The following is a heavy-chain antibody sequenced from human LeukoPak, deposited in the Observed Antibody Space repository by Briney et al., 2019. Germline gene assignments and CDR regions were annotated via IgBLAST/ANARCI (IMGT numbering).Heavy chain of an antibody. Sequence: GGSLRLSCAASGFTFSSYTMHWVRQAPGKGLEWVALISYDGSNKYYADSVKGRFTISRDNSKNTLYLQMNSLRAEDTAVCYCARDHGYSFGHPFDYWGQGTLVTVSS. V-gene: IGHV3-30-3*01. J-gene: IGHJ4*02. CDR3: ARDHGYSFGHPFDY. CDR2: ISYDGSNK. D-gene: IGHD5-18*01. CDR1: GFTFSSYT.